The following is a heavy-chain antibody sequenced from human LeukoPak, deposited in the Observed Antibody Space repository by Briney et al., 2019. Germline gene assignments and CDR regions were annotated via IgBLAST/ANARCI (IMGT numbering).Heavy chain of an antibody. CDR3: ARQGDILTGYYHVDY. D-gene: IGHD3-9*01. CDR2: IYYSGST. V-gene: IGHV4-39*01. CDR1: GGSISSSSYY. J-gene: IGHJ4*02. Sequence: SETLSLTCTVSGGSISSSSYYWGWIRQPPGKGLEWIGSIYYSGSTYYNPSLKSRVTISVDTSKNQFSLKLSSVTAADTAVYYCARQGDILTGYYHVDYWGQGTLVTVSS.